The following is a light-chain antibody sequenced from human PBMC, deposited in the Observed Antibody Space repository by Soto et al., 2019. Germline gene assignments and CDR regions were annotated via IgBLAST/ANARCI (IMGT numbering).Light chain of an antibody. J-gene: IGLJ3*02. CDR1: SGHSSYA. CDR2: LNSDGSH. Sequence: QSVLTQSPSASASLGASVKLTCTLSSGHSSYAIAWQQQQPEKGPRYLMKLNSDGSHSKGDGIPDRFSGSSSGAERYLTISSLQSEDEADYYCQTWGTGIPWVFGGGTKVTVL. V-gene: IGLV4-69*01. CDR3: QTWGTGIPWV.